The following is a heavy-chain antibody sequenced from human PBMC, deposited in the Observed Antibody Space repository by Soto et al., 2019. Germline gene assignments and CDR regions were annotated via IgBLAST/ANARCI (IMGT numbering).Heavy chain of an antibody. Sequence: SETLSLTCAVYGGSFSGYYWSWIRQPPGKGLEWIGEINHSGSRNSNPSLKGRVTISGDTSKNQFSLKLSSVTAADTAVYYCARAQTIGAPRGWFDPWGQGTLVTVSS. CDR1: GGSFSGYY. V-gene: IGHV4-34*01. CDR3: ARAQTIGAPRGWFDP. J-gene: IGHJ5*02. D-gene: IGHD6-6*01. CDR2: INHSGSR.